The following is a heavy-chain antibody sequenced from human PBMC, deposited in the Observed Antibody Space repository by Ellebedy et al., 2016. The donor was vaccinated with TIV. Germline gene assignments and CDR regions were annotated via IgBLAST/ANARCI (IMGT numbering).Heavy chain of an antibody. J-gene: IGHJ4*02. CDR1: GGSIRNYY. CDR3: AASEAADSDY. D-gene: IGHD6-13*01. V-gene: IGHV4-59*01. CDR2: MYYSGSS. Sequence: MPLETLSLTCTVSGGSIRNYYCTWIRQPPGKGLEWIGHMYYSGSSNYNPSLKSRVTISIDTSKNQFSLKMSPVTAADTAVYYCAASEAADSDYWGQGTLVTVSS.